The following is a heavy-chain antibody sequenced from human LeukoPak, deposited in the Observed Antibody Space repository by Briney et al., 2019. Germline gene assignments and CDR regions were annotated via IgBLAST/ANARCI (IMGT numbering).Heavy chain of an antibody. CDR2: INHSGST. Sequence: PSETLSLTCAVYGGSFSGYYWSWIRQPPGKGLEWIGEINHSGSTNYNPSLKSRVTISVDTSKNQFSLKLSSVTAADTAVYYCARSWADGSGSYSTPYFDYWGQGTLVTVSS. J-gene: IGHJ4*02. CDR3: ARSWADGSGSYSTPYFDY. D-gene: IGHD3-10*01. V-gene: IGHV4-34*01. CDR1: GGSFSGYY.